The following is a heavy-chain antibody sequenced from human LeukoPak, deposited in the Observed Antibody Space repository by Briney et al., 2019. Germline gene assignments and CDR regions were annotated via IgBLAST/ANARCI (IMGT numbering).Heavy chain of an antibody. D-gene: IGHD2-15*01. CDR1: GGSFSGYY. J-gene: IGHJ4*02. V-gene: IGHV4-34*01. CDR3: AVVVVARASWFYSYYFDY. CDR2: INHSGST. Sequence: SPSETLSLTCAVYGGSFSGYYWSWIRQPPGKGLEWIGEINHSGSTNYNPSLKSRVTISVDTSKNQFSLKLSSVTAADTAVYYCAVVVVARASWFYSYYFDYWGQGTLVTVSS.